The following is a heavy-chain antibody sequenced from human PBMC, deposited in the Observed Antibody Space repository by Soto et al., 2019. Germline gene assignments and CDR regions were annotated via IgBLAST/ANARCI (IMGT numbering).Heavy chain of an antibody. CDR1: GYTLTSYY. J-gene: IGHJ6*03. CDR3: ATAGMSYYYYYMDV. Sequence: ASVKGSCKASGYTLTSYYMHWVRQAPGQGLEWMGIINPSGGSTSYAQKFQGRVTMTRDTSTSTVYMELSSLRSEDTAVYYCATAGMSYYYYYMDVWGKGTTVTVSS. D-gene: IGHD6-13*01. CDR2: INPSGGST. V-gene: IGHV1-46*03.